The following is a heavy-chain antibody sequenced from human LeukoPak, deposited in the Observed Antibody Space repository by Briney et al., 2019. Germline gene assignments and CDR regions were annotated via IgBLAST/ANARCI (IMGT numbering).Heavy chain of an antibody. CDR1: GGSITSRDYY. D-gene: IGHD2-15*01. J-gene: IGHJ5*02. V-gene: IGHV4-39*01. CDR3: AGVNTQGVPSP. CDR2: IYYSGTT. Sequence: SETLSLTCTVSGGSITSRDYYWGWLRQPPGKGLEWIASIYYSGTTHYNPSHQSRVTMSVDTSKNQFSLKLSSVTAADTAVYYCAGVNTQGVPSPWGQGILVTVSS.